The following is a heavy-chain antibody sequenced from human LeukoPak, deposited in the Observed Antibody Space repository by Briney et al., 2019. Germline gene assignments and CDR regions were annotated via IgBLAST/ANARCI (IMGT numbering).Heavy chain of an antibody. CDR2: FDPEDGET. J-gene: IGHJ4*02. D-gene: IGHD6-19*01. Sequence: GASVKVSCKASGYTFTSYGISWVRQAPGQGLEWMGGFDPEDGETIYAQKFQGRVTMTEDTSTDTAYMELSSLRSEDTAVYYCATVPVRAVAGYYFDYWGQGTLVTVSS. CDR1: GYTFTSYG. CDR3: ATVPVRAVAGYYFDY. V-gene: IGHV1-24*01.